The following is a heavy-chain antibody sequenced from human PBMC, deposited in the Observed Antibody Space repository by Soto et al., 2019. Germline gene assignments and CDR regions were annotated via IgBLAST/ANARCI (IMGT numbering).Heavy chain of an antibody. CDR1: GGSISSGGYY. D-gene: IGHD6-13*01. V-gene: IGHV4-31*03. Sequence: QVQLQESGPGLVKPSQTLSLTCTVSGGSISSGGYYWSWVRQHPGKGLEWIGYIYYSGSTYYNPSLKSRVTISVDTSKNQFSLKLSSVTAADTAVYYCARDIGRIAAAGGAVDYWGQGTLVTVSS. CDR3: ARDIGRIAAAGGAVDY. CDR2: IYYSGST. J-gene: IGHJ4*02.